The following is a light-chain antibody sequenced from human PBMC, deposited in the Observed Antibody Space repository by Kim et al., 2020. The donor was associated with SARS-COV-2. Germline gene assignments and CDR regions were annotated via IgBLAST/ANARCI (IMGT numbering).Light chain of an antibody. J-gene: IGKJ2*01. CDR3: QQYGISPYT. CDR1: ESVSKKH. Sequence: LSPGERLTLSGRASESVSKKHVGWYQQNAGQAHGLLICAASSRASRIPDRLSGSGSGRDFTLTMSRLEPEDFAVYFCQQYGISPYTFGQGTKLEI. CDR2: AAS. V-gene: IGKV3-20*01.